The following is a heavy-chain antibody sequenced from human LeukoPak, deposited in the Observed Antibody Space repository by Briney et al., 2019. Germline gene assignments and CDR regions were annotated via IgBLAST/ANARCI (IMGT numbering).Heavy chain of an antibody. CDR3: ARALTSDSSGPTDDFDI. J-gene: IGHJ3*02. CDR2: IGTAGDT. V-gene: IGHV3-13*01. CDR1: GFTFSSDD. Sequence: PGGSLTLSCAASGFTFSSDDMHWFRQATGKGLEWVSAIGTAGDTYYPGSVKGRFTISRENAQTSSYLQMNSLRGGDTAVYYCARALTSDSSGPTDDFDIWGQGAMVTVSS. D-gene: IGHD3-22*01.